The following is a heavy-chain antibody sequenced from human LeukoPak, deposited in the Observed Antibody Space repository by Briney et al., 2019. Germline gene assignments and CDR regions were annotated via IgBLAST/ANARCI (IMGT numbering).Heavy chain of an antibody. CDR3: AKWGDYDVLTGYYDPDN. CDR2: IVGSGANT. J-gene: IGHJ4*02. CDR1: GFIFSNYA. V-gene: IGHV3-23*01. D-gene: IGHD3-9*01. Sequence: GASLRLSCAASGFIFSNYAMSWARQAPGKGLEWVSAIVGSGANTYYADSVKGRFTISRDNPRNTLYLQMNSLRAEDTAVYYCAKWGDYDVLTGYYDPDNWGQGTLVAVSS.